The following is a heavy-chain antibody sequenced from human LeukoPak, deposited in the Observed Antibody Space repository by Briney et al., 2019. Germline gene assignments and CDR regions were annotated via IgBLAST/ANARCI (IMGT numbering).Heavy chain of an antibody. Sequence: GGSLRLTCAASGFTFSSYSMNWVSQAPGKGLEWVSSISSSSSYIYHADSMKGRFTISRDNAKNSLYLQMSSLRGEDTAVYYCARGGYSFGFGFDYWVQGTLVTVSS. CDR3: ARGGYSFGFGFDY. CDR2: ISSSSSYI. V-gene: IGHV3-21*01. D-gene: IGHD5-18*01. J-gene: IGHJ4*02. CDR1: GFTFSSYS.